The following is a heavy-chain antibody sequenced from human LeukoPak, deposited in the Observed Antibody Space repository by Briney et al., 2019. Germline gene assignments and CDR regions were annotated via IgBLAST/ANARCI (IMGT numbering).Heavy chain of an antibody. D-gene: IGHD2-15*01. CDR1: GFTFSNYA. J-gene: IGHJ4*02. CDR2: IVGSGRRT. CDR3: AKDLRVVPYYLDH. V-gene: IGHV3-23*01. Sequence: GGSLRLSCAASGFTFSNYAMSWVRQAPGKGLEWVSSIVGSGRRTYYADSVKGRFTISRDNSKNTLYLQMSRLRAEDTAMYYCAKDLRVVPYYLDHWGQGTLVTVSS.